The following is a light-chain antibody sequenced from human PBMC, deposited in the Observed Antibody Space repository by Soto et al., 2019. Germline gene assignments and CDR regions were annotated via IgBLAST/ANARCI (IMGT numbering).Light chain of an antibody. CDR2: NAS. V-gene: IGKV1-9*01. CDR3: QQSHSSPPT. CDR1: QSISIY. J-gene: IGKJ1*01. Sequence: QITHSPSPLTASPGDRATTTCRASQSISIYLDWCQQKPGKAPKLLIYNASTLESGVPSRFSGSGSGTEFTLTISSLQPEDFATYYCQQSHSSPPTFGQGTKVEIK.